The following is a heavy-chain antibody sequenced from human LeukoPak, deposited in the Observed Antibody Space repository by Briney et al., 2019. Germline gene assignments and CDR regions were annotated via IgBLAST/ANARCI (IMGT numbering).Heavy chain of an antibody. J-gene: IGHJ4*02. V-gene: IGHV3-53*01. D-gene: IGHD2-2*01. Sequence: GGSLRLSCAASGFTVSSNYMSWVRQAPGKGLEWVPILYSVGTTYYTDSVKGRFTISRDDSKNTLYLQMNSLRAEDTAVYYCARWYCTRTSCYYDYWGQGTLVTVSS. CDR1: GFTVSSNY. CDR2: LYSVGTT. CDR3: ARWYCTRTSCYYDY.